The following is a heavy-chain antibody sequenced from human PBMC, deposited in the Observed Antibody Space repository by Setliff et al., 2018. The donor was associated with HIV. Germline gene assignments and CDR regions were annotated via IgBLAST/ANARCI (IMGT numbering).Heavy chain of an antibody. D-gene: IGHD2-21*02. J-gene: IGHJ4*02. V-gene: IGHV4-4*07. CDR2: SPYT. CDR3: ATLDPSGGNFLAY. Sequence: ASETLSLTCNVSGGSISGYYWSWIRQPAGKGLEWIGRSPYTTSNTSLKSRVTMSLDTSRNQITLTLKSVTAADTADYYCATLDPSGGNFLAYWGQGTLVTVSS. CDR1: GGSISGYY.